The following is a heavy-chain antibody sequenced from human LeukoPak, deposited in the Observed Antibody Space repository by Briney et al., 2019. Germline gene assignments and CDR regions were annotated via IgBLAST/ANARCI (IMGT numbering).Heavy chain of an antibody. D-gene: IGHD1-26*01. CDR1: GFTFDDYA. V-gene: IGHV3-43*02. J-gene: IGHJ4*02. Sequence: GGSLRLSCAASGFTFDDYAMHWVRQAPGKGLEWVSLISGDGGSTYYADSVKGRFTISRDNSKNPLYLQMNSLRTEDTALYYCAKDPRAYGGSYADYWGQGTLVTVSS. CDR3: AKDPRAYGGSYADY. CDR2: ISGDGGST.